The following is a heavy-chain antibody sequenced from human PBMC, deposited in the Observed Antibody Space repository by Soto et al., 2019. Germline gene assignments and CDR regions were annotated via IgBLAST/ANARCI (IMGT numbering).Heavy chain of an antibody. J-gene: IGHJ4*02. Sequence: QVQLVQSGAEVKKPGASMKVSCKASGFLLSTYGISWVRQAPGQGLHWMGWINARNVNTDYAQKIHGRGTMTPDTATNTAYMELRNLRSDATAVYYCARDHGGNCGDDCTPLYHGGQGTLVTVSS. V-gene: IGHV1-18*04. CDR2: INARNVNT. D-gene: IGHD2-21*02. CDR1: GFLLSTYG. CDR3: ARDHGGNCGDDCTPLYH.